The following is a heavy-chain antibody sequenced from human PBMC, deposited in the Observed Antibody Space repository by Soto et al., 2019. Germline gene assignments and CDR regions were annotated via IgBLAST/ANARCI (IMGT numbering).Heavy chain of an antibody. CDR2: IYPGDSDT. CDR1: GYIFTSYW. Sequence: GESLKISCNGSGYIFTSYWIGWVRQMPGKGLEGMGIIYPGDSDTRYSPSFQGQVTISADKSISTAYLQWSSLKASDTAMYYCARHYCSSTSCYPVYYYYYGMDVWGQGTTVTVSS. V-gene: IGHV5-51*01. CDR3: ARHYCSSTSCYPVYYYYYGMDV. J-gene: IGHJ6*02. D-gene: IGHD2-2*01.